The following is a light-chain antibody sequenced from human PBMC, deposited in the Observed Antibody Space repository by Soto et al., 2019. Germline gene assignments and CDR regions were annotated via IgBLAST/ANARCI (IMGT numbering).Light chain of an antibody. Sequence: EIVLTQSPATLSLSPGERATLSCRASQSISGNLAWYQQKPGQAPRLLIYGASTRATGIPARFSGSGSGTDFTLTISRLEPEDFAVYYCQQYGSSQWTFGQGTKVDI. CDR2: GAS. V-gene: IGKV3-20*01. CDR3: QQYGSSQWT. J-gene: IGKJ1*01. CDR1: QSISGN.